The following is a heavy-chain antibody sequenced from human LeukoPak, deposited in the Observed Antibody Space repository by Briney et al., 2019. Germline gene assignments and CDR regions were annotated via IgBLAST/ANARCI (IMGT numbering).Heavy chain of an antibody. CDR1: GFTFSSYS. CDR2: ISSSSSYI. CDR3: ARPVTAILGGDY. Sequence: GGSLRLSCAASGFTFSSYSMNWVRQAPGKGLEWVSSISSSSSYIYYADSVKGRFTISRDNAKNSLYLQMNSLRAEDTAVYYWARPVTAILGGDYWGQGTLVTVSS. D-gene: IGHD2-21*02. V-gene: IGHV3-21*01. J-gene: IGHJ4*02.